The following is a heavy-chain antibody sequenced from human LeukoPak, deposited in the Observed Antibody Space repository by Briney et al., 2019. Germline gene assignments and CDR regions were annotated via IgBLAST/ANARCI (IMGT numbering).Heavy chain of an antibody. CDR2: IYTSGSP. D-gene: IGHD2-2*01. CDR1: GGSISSYY. CDR3: AKALRFTSRHGFDY. Sequence: SETLSLTCTVSGGSISSYYWSWIRQPAGKGLEWIGRIYTSGSPNYNPSLKSRVTMSVDTSKNQFSLKLSSVTAADTAVYYCAKALRFTSRHGFDYWGQGTLVTVSS. J-gene: IGHJ4*02. V-gene: IGHV4-4*07.